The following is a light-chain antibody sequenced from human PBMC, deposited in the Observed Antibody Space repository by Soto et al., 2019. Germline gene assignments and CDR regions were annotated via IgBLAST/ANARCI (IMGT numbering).Light chain of an antibody. V-gene: IGKV3-20*01. CDR2: VAS. CDR1: QSVSSFY. J-gene: IGKJ1*01. Sequence: ENVLTQSPGTLSLSPGERATLSCRASQSVSSFYLAWYQQRPGQAPRRLISVASSRATGIPDRLSGSGSGTDFTLTISRLEPEDFAVYYCQQYGSSPRTFGQGTKVEVK. CDR3: QQYGSSPRT.